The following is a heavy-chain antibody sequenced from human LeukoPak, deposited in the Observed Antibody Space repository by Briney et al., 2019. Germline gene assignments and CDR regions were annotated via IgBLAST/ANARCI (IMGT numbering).Heavy chain of an antibody. CDR1: GFTFSSYA. CDR3: ARTHGSCWYGEFDY. D-gene: IGHD6-19*01. V-gene: IGHV3-64*01. J-gene: IGHJ4*02. Sequence: GGSLRLSCAASGFTFSSYAMHWVRQAPGKGLEYVSAISSNGGSTYYANSVKGRFTISRDNSKNTLYLQMGSLRAEDMAVYYCARTHGSCWYGEFDYWGQGTLVTVSS. CDR2: ISSNGGST.